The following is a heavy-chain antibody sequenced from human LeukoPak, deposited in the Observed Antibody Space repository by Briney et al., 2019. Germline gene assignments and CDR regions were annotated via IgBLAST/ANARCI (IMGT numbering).Heavy chain of an antibody. CDR1: GLTVSNNY. J-gene: IGHJ4*02. Sequence: GGSLRLSCAASGLTVSNNYMSWVRQAPGKGLEWVSFIYRGGRTNYADSVKGRFTISRDNSENILYLQMNSLRVEDTAVYYCARDSIFGVVIPSWGQGTLVTVSS. V-gene: IGHV3-53*01. CDR3: ARDSIFGVVIPS. CDR2: IYRGGRT. D-gene: IGHD3-3*01.